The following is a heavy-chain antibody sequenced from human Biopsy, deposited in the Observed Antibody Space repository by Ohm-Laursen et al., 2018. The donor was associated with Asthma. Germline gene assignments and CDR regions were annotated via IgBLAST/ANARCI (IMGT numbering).Heavy chain of an antibody. CDR1: GGSFSNFA. J-gene: IGHJ4*02. V-gene: IGHV1-69*04. CDR3: ARSYDTDSYPVLVLDY. Sequence: SPVKVSCKASGGSFSNFAFSWVRQAPGHGLEWMGTILTKFDITSYAEKFQGRVTITADKSTSTTYMELSRLRSEDTAVYYCARSYDTDSYPVLVLDYWGQGTLVTVSS. D-gene: IGHD3-22*01. CDR2: ILTKFDIT.